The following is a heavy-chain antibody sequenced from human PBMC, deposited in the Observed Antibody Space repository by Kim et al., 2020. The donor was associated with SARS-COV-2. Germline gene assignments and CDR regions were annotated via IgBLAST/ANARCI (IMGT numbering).Heavy chain of an antibody. D-gene: IGHD3-9*01. V-gene: IGHV1-3*01. CDR1: GYTFTSYA. CDR2: INAGNGNT. J-gene: IGHJ5*02. CDR3: ARASYYDIPWDP. Sequence: ASVKVSCKASGYTFTSYAMHWVRQAPGQRLEWMGWINAGNGNTKYSQKFQGRVTITRDTSASTAYMELSSLRSEDTAVYYCARASYYDIPWDPWGQGTLVTVSS.